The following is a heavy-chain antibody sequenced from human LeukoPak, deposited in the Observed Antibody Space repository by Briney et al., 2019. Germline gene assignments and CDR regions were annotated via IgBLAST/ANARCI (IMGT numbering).Heavy chain of an antibody. CDR1: GGSISGYY. J-gene: IGHJ4*02. V-gene: IGHV4-59*01. CDR3: ARGVVITKLFDY. CDR2: IYYSGST. D-gene: IGHD3-22*01. Sequence: SETLSLTCTVSGGSISGYYWSWIRQPPGKGLEWIGYIYYSGSTNYNPSLKSRVTISVDTSKNQFSLKLSSVTAADTAVYYCARGVVITKLFDYWGQGTLVTVSS.